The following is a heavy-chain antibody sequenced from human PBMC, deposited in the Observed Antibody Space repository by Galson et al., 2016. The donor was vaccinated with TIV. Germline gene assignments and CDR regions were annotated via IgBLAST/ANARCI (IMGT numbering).Heavy chain of an antibody. J-gene: IGHJ4*02. CDR3: ARSGDYGDY. Sequence: CKASGYTFTGYYMHWVRQAPGQGLEWMGWINPNSGGTSFAQKFQGRVTMTRNTSVRTAYMELSSLRSEDTAVYYCARSGDYGDYWGQGTLVTVSS. V-gene: IGHV1-2*02. D-gene: IGHD4-17*01. CDR1: GYTFTGYY. CDR2: INPNSGGT.